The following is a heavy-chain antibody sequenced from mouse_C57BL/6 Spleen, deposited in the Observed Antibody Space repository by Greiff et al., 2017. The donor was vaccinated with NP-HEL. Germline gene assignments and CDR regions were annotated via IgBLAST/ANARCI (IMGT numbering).Heavy chain of an antibody. CDR1: GYTFTEYT. CDR3: ARHGYDYDYAMDY. D-gene: IGHD2-4*01. Sequence: VQLQESGAELVKPGASVKLSCKASGYTFTEYTIHWVKQRSGKGLEWIGWIYPGSGSIKYNEQLKDKATLTADKSSSTVYIELSRLTSEDSAVYFCARHGYDYDYAMDYWGQGTSVTVSS. V-gene: IGHV1-62-2*01. CDR2: IYPGSGSI. J-gene: IGHJ4*01.